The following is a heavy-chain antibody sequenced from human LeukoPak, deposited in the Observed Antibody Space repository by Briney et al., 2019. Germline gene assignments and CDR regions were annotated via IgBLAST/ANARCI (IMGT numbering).Heavy chain of an antibody. CDR2: IYYTWST. CDR1: GGSTSSTSYF. D-gene: IGHD3-16*01. J-gene: IGHJ6*03. V-gene: IGHV4-39*02. CDR3: ATLTYYDPVLWAPSANYYSYYMDV. Sequence: SGTPSHTSTVAGGSTSSTSYFGGWIRQPPGNGLEWLGTIYYTWSTYYNPSFKGRVTISVDTSKDHFSLDLTSVTAADPAVYYCATLTYYDPVLWAPSANYYSYYMDVGGEGTTVTVSS.